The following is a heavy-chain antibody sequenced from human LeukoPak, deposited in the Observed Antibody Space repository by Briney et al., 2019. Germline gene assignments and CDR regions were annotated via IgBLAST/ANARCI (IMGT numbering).Heavy chain of an antibody. CDR1: GYTFTSYY. V-gene: IGHV1-46*01. D-gene: IGHD3-22*01. J-gene: IGHJ4*02. CDR2: INPSGGST. CDR3: ARGRGTYDSSGFYPYYFDY. Sequence: ASVKVSCKASGYTFTSYYMHWVRQAPGQGLEWMGIINPSGGSTSYAQKFQGRVTMTRDTSTSTVYMELSSLRSEDTAVYYCARGRGTYDSSGFYPYYFDYWGQGSLVTVSS.